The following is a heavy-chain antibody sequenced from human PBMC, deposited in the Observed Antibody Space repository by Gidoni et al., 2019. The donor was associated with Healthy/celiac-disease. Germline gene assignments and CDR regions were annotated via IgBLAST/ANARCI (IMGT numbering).Heavy chain of an antibody. CDR2: ISGIGGST. D-gene: IGHD3-22*01. Sequence: EVQLVESGGGLVQPGGSLRLSCAASGFTFSSYAMSWVRQAPGKGLEWVSAISGIGGSTYYADSVKGRFTISRDNSKNTLYLQMNSLRAEDTAVYYCAKTLVPTGSGYYYFDYWGQGTLVTVSS. CDR3: AKTLVPTGSGYYYFDY. V-gene: IGHV3-23*04. CDR1: GFTFSSYA. J-gene: IGHJ4*02.